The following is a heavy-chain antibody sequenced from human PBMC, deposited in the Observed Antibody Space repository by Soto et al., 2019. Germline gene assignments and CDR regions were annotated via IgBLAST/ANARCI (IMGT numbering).Heavy chain of an antibody. CDR3: ATPRPGSHGYSF. CDR2: IKSKADGSAK. CDR1: GITVSNVW. Sequence: GGSLRLSCAASGITVSNVWMTWIRQAPGKGLEWVGRIKSKADGSAKEYGTPVKERINIYRDDSKNTVHLQIHALRTEDQAFYYCATPRPGSHGYSFWGHGALVTVSS. J-gene: IGHJ4*01. D-gene: IGHD3-16*01. V-gene: IGHV3-15*01.